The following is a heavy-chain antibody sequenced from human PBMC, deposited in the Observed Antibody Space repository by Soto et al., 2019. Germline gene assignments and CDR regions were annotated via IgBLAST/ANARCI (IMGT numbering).Heavy chain of an antibody. CDR1: GYTFTSYA. CDR2: ISAYNGNT. CDR3: ARVDSRITMIVVVQNAFDI. D-gene: IGHD3-22*01. J-gene: IGHJ3*02. V-gene: IGHV1-18*01. Sequence: GASVKVSCKASGYTFTSYAICWVRQAPGQGLEWMGWISAYNGNTNYAQKLQGRVTMTTDTSTSTAYMELRSLRSDDTAVYYCARVDSRITMIVVVQNAFDIWGQGTMVTVSS.